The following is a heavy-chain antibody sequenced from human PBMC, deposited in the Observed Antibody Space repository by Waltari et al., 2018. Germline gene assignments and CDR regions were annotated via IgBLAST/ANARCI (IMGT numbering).Heavy chain of an antibody. Sequence: QVLLVQSGTEVKKPGASMKISCNASGYTFTTYPIHWLRQAPGQGPKWMGWINANNDNTRYSQKFQGRVTITKDTVASTVYLELTNWRSEDTAVYYCARGRPPFRFIPGWFDPWGQGTLVTVSS. CDR3: ARGRPPFRFIPGWFDP. CDR1: GYTFTTYP. CDR2: INANNDNT. D-gene: IGHD2-21*01. V-gene: IGHV1-3*01. J-gene: IGHJ5*02.